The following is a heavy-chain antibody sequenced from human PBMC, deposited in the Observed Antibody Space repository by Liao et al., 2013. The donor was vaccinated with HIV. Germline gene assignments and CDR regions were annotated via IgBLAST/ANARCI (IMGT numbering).Heavy chain of an antibody. CDR3: AREKEFYGDYEIVPRFDL. V-gene: IGHV4-59*01. CDR1: GAPSIVIT. Sequence: QVQLQESGPGLVKPSETLSLTCSVSGAPSIVITGVGVAFPQGGAGVDWLYLCQWGTDYSPSLKSRATISVDTSKNQFSLELTSVTAADTAVYYCAREKEFYGDYEIVPRFDLWAVAPWSLSPQ. CDR2: LCQWGT. J-gene: IGHJ2*01. D-gene: IGHD4-17*01.